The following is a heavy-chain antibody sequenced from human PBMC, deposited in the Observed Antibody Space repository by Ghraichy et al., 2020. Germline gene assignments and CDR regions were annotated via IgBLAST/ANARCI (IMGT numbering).Heavy chain of an antibody. D-gene: IGHD3-9*01. CDR3: AKVLGAHENVLRYFDWSGWFDP. J-gene: IGHJ5*02. V-gene: IGHV3-23*01. CDR2: ISGSGGST. Sequence: GESLNISCAASGFTFSSYAMSWVRQAPGKGLEWVSAISGSGGSTYYADSVKGRFTISRDNSKNTLYLQMNSLRAEDTAVYYCAKVLGAHENVLRYFDWSGWFDPWGQGTLVTVSS. CDR1: GFTFSSYA.